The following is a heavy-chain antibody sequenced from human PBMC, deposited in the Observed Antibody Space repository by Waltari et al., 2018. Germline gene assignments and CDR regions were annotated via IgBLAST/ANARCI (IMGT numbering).Heavy chain of an antibody. Sequence: EVHLVESGGGLVQPGRSLRLSCAASGFTFSNYAMHWVRQAPGKGLEWVSVIYSGGSTYYADSVKGRFTISRDNSKNTLYLQMNSLRAEDTAVYYCAKEVDWLGPLDYWGQGTLVTVSS. D-gene: IGHD3-9*01. CDR2: IYSGGST. J-gene: IGHJ4*02. CDR1: GFTFSNYA. V-gene: IGHV3-23*03. CDR3: AKEVDWLGPLDY.